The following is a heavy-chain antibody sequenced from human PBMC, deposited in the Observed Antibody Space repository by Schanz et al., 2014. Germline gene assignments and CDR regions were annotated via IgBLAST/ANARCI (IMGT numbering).Heavy chain of an antibody. Sequence: QVHLVESGGGVVQPGRSLRLSCVASGFTFNTYAMHWVRQAPGKGLKWVAAISYDGTNKYYPDSVKGRFTISRDNSKNTLFLQLNSLRSEDAAVYICAKDHYGDSMPEKVDYGGQGTVVTVSS. CDR2: ISYDGTNK. CDR3: AKDHYGDSMPEKVDY. J-gene: IGHJ4*02. CDR1: GFTFNTYA. D-gene: IGHD4-17*01. V-gene: IGHV3-30*04.